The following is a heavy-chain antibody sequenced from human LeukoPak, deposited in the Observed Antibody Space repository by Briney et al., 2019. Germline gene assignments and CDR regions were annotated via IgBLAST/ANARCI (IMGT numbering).Heavy chain of an antibody. CDR3: IPYDSSGYYPQNFDY. V-gene: IGHV3-30*01. D-gene: IGHD3-22*01. Sequence: TGGSLGLSCAASGFTFSSYAMHWVRQAPGKGLEWVAVISYDGSNKYYADSVKGRFTISRDNSKNTLYLQMNSLRAEDTAVYYCIPYDSSGYYPQNFDYWGQGTLVTVSS. CDR2: ISYDGSNK. CDR1: GFTFSSYA. J-gene: IGHJ4*02.